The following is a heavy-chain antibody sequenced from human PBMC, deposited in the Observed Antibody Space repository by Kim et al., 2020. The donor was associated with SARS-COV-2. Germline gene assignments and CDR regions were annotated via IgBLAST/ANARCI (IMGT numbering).Heavy chain of an antibody. Sequence: SETLSLTCTVSGGSISSYYWSWIRQPPGKGLEWIGYIYYSGSTNYNPSLKSRVTISVDTSKNQFSLKLSSVTAADTAVYYCARSEAVAGKDEYYYYYGMDVWGQGTTVTVSS. CDR1: GGSISSYY. CDR3: ARSEAVAGKDEYYYYYGMDV. J-gene: IGHJ6*02. V-gene: IGHV4-59*13. D-gene: IGHD6-19*01. CDR2: IYYSGST.